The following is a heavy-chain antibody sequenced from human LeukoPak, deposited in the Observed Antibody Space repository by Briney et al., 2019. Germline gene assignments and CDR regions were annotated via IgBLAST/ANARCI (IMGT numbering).Heavy chain of an antibody. CDR3: ARDTLYCSGGSCCSHCCGMDV. CDR2: ISSSSSYI. J-gene: IGHJ6*04. V-gene: IGHV3-21*01. D-gene: IGHD2-15*01. Sequence: PGGSLRLSCAASGFTFSSYSMNWVRQAPGKGLEWVSSISSSSSYIYYADSVKGRFTFSRDNAKNSLYLQMNSLRAEDTAVYYCARDTLYCSGGSCCSHCCGMDVWGKGTTVTVSS. CDR1: GFTFSSYS.